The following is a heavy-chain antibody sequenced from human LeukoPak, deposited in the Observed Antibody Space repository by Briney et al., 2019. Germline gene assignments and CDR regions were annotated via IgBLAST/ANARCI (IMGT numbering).Heavy chain of an antibody. CDR1: GYSFTSYW. V-gene: IGHV5-51*01. CDR3: ARAYCGGDCYGIDYYYYMDV. CDR2: IYPGDSDT. D-gene: IGHD2-21*02. Sequence: GESLKISCKGSGYSFTSYWIGWVRQMPGKGLEWMGIIYPGDSDTRYSPSFQGQVTISADKSISTAYLQWSSLKASDTAMYYCARAYCGGDCYGIDYYYYMDVWGKGTTVTVSS. J-gene: IGHJ6*03.